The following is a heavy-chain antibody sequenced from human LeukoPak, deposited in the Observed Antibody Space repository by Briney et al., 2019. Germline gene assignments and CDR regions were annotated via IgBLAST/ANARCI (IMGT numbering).Heavy chain of an antibody. CDR3: ARGRRDYDFWSGYTYYFDY. V-gene: IGHV3-7*01. D-gene: IGHD3-3*01. CDR2: IKQDGSEK. Sequence: PGGSLRLSCAASGFTFRDHYMNWVRQAPGKGLEWVANIKQDGSEKYYVDSVKGRFTISRDNAKNSLYLQMNSLRAEDTAVYYCARGRRDYDFWSGYTYYFDYWGQGTLVTVSS. CDR1: GFTFRDHY. J-gene: IGHJ4*02.